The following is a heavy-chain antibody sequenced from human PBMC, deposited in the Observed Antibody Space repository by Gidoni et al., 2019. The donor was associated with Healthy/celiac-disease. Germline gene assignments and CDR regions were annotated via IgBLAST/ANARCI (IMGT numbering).Heavy chain of an antibody. V-gene: IGHV3-66*02. J-gene: IGHJ6*02. Sequence: EVQLVESGGGLVQPGRSLRLPCAASGFTASSNYVVWVRQAPGKGPEWVSVIYSGGSTYYADAVNGRFTISRDNSKNTLYLQMNSLRAEDTAVYYCARDKVWIAAAGTSRPYYYYGMDVWGQGTTVTVSS. D-gene: IGHD6-13*01. CDR2: IYSGGST. CDR3: ARDKVWIAAAGTSRPYYYYGMDV. CDR1: GFTASSNY.